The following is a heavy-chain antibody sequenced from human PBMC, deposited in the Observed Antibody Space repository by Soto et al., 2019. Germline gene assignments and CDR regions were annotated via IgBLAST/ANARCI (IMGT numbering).Heavy chain of an antibody. CDR1: GFTFSQYD. J-gene: IGHJ5*02. V-gene: IGHV3-30*03. CDR2: ISYDGTNN. CDR3: ARHPERIAQIGWFDP. D-gene: IGHD6-13*01. Sequence: PGGSLRLSCAASGFTFSQYDMHWVRQAPGKGLEWVAVISYDGTNNYYADSLKGRFTISRDNSENTLYLQMSSLRPEDTAVYYCARHPERIAQIGWFDPWGQGTLVTVSS.